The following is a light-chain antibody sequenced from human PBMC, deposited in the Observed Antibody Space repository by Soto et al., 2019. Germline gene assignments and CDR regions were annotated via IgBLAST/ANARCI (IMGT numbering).Light chain of an antibody. Sequence: DIQMTQSPSSLSESVGDRVTITCRASQSIDKWLAWYQQKPGKAPKLLIYKSSILQTGVPSRFSGSGSGTEFTLTINSLQPDDVGSYFCQQYRRFSWTFGQGTKVEIK. CDR1: QSIDKW. V-gene: IGKV1-5*03. J-gene: IGKJ1*01. CDR2: KSS. CDR3: QQYRRFSWT.